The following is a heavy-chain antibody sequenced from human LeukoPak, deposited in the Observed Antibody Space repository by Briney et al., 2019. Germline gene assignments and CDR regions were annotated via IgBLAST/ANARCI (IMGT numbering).Heavy chain of an antibody. Sequence: GRSLRLSCAASGFTFSSYGMHWVRQAPGKGLEWVAVISRDGSDKFYAGPVKGRFTISRDNSKNTLYLQMDSLRAEDTAMYYCAKPLGTSTIDFLINYWGQGTLVTVSS. V-gene: IGHV3-30*18. CDR3: AKPLGTSTIDFLINY. CDR1: GFTFSSYG. CDR2: ISRDGSDK. D-gene: IGHD7-27*01. J-gene: IGHJ4*02.